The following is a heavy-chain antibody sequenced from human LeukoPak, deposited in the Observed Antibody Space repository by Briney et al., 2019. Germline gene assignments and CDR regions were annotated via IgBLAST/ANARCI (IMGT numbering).Heavy chain of an antibody. J-gene: IGHJ5*02. CDR2: IYYSGST. Sequence: SETLSLTCTVSGGSISSYYWSWIRQPPGKGLEWIGYIYYSGSTNYNPSLKSRVTISVVTSKNQFSLKLSSVTAADTAVYYCARGLRSSWYRIWFDPWGQGTLVTVSS. D-gene: IGHD6-13*01. V-gene: IGHV4-59*01. CDR3: ARGLRSSWYRIWFDP. CDR1: GGSISSYY.